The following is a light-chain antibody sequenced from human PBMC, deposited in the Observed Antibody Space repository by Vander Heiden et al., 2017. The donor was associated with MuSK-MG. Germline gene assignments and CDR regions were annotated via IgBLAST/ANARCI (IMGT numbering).Light chain of an antibody. J-gene: IGKJ5*01. V-gene: IGKV1-39*01. CDR3: QESYST. CDR2: AAS. CDR1: QSISSY. Sequence: DIQMTQSPSSLSASVGDRVTITCRASQSISSYLNGDQQKPGKAPKLLIYAASSLQSGATSTFRGSGSGTDFTLTISSLKPEDFANYVCQESYSTFGQGTPLEIK.